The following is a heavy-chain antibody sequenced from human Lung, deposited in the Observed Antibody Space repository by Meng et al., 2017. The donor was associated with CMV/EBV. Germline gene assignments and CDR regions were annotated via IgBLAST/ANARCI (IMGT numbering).Heavy chain of an antibody. CDR1: GFTFSSYG. CDR3: AKDWVDYGDYAVPDY. V-gene: IGHV3-30*02. J-gene: IGHJ4*02. CDR2: IRYDGSNK. D-gene: IGHD4-17*01. Sequence: GESLKISCAASGFTFSSYGMHWVRQAPGKGLEWVAFIRYDGSNKYYADSVKGRFTISRDNSKNTLYLQMNSLRAEDTAVYYCAKDWVDYGDYAVPDYWGQGXLVTVSS.